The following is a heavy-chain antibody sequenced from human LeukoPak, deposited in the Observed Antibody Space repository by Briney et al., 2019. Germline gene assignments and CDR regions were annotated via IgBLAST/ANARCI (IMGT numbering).Heavy chain of an antibody. CDR1: GFTFSSYG. D-gene: IGHD2-2*01. CDR3: AKTYCTTTSCYNWFDP. J-gene: IGHJ5*02. V-gene: IGHV3-30*18. CDR2: ISHDGNNK. Sequence: PGGSLRLSCAASGFTFSSYGMHWVRQAPGKGLEGVAIISHDGNNKYYADSVKGRFTISRDNSKTTLFLQMSSLRAEDTAVYYCAKTYCTTTSCYNWFDPWGQGTLVTVSS.